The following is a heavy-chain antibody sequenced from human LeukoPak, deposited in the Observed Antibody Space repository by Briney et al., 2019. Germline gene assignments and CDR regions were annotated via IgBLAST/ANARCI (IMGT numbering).Heavy chain of an antibody. CDR3: ARDEILWSPWGMDV. Sequence: LSLTCAVYGGSFSDYYMSWIRQAPGKGLEWVSYISSSSSYTNYADSVKGRFTISRDNAKNSLYLQMNSLRAEDTAVYYCARDEILWSPWGMDVWGQGTTVTVSS. J-gene: IGHJ6*02. D-gene: IGHD2-21*01. CDR2: ISSSSSYT. V-gene: IGHV3-11*05. CDR1: GGSFSDYY.